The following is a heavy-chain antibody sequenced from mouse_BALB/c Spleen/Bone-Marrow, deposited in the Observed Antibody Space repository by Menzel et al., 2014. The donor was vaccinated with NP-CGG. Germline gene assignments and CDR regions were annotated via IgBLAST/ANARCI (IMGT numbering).Heavy chain of an antibody. CDR2: ISSGGGST. D-gene: IGHD1-1*01. CDR1: GFALSSYD. CDR3: ARPLYYYGSSPFYAMDY. J-gene: IGHJ4*01. Sequence: EVQLVESGGGLVKPGGSLKLSCAASGFALSSYDMSWVRQTPEKRLEWVAYISSGGGSTYYPDTVKGRFTISRDNAKNTLYLQMSSLKSEDTAMYYCARPLYYYGSSPFYAMDYWGQGTSVTVSS. V-gene: IGHV5-12-1*01.